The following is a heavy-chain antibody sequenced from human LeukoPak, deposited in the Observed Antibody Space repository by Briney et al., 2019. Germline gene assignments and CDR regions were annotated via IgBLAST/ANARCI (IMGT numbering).Heavy chain of an antibody. J-gene: IGHJ6*03. V-gene: IGHV1-8*03. CDR3: ARNLPYSSSWYYYYYYMDV. Sequence: GASVKVSCKASGHTFTSYDINWVRQATGQGLEWMGWMNPNSGNTGYAQKFQGRVTITRNTSISTAYMELSSLRSEDTAVYYCARNLPYSSSWYYYYYYMDVWGKGTTVTVSS. CDR2: MNPNSGNT. D-gene: IGHD6-13*01. CDR1: GHTFTSYD.